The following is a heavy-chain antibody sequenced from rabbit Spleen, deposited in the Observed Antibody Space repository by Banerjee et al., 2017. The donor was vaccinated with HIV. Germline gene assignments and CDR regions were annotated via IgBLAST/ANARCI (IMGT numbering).Heavy chain of an antibody. CDR1: GFDFSSNQW. D-gene: IGHD4-1*01. Sequence: EHLEESGGDLVQPEGSLTLTCKASGFDFSSNQWICWVRQAPGKGPEWIACIYGGASRTTYYASWAEGRSTISKTSSTTVTLQVTSLTAADTATYFCARDLTGVIGWNFGWWGPGTLVTVS. V-gene: IGHV1S45*01. CDR3: ARDLTGVIGWNFGW. J-gene: IGHJ6*01. CDR2: IYGGASRTT.